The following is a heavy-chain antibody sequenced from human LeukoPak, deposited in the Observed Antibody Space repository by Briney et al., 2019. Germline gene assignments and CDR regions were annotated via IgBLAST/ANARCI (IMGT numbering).Heavy chain of an antibody. CDR2: LSGGGGSR. CDR3: AKDAQLVAGTYFDY. V-gene: IGHV3-23*01. CDR1: GFTFDDYG. J-gene: IGHJ4*02. Sequence: PGGSLRLSCAASGFTFDDYGMTWVRQAPGKGLEWVSSLSGGGGSRYYADSVTGRFTISRDNSKNTLYLQMNSLRAEDTAVYYCAKDAQLVAGTYFDYWGQGTLVTVSS. D-gene: IGHD6-19*01.